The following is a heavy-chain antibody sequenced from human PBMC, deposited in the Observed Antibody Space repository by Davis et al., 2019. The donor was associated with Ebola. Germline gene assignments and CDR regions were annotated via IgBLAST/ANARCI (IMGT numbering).Heavy chain of an antibody. Sequence: MPSETLSLTCTVSGGSISSSSYYWGWIRQPPGKGLEWIGSIYYSGSTYYNPSLKSRVTISVDTSKNQFSLKLTSVTAADTAVYYCARGYCSGGSCYYYGMDVWGKGTTVTVSS. D-gene: IGHD2-15*01. V-gene: IGHV4-39*07. CDR3: ARGYCSGGSCYYYGMDV. J-gene: IGHJ6*04. CDR2: IYYSGST. CDR1: GGSISSSSYY.